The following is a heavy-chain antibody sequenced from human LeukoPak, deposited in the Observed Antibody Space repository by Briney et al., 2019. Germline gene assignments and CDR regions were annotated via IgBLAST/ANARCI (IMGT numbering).Heavy chain of an antibody. J-gene: IGHJ4*02. V-gene: IGHV3-23*01. Sequence: GGSLRLSCAASGFTFSSYAMSWVRQAPGKGLEWVSAISGSGGSTYYADSVKGRFTISRDNSKNTLYLQMNSLRAEDTAVYYCARDGNYYDSSGYYYPIRGYFDYWGQGTLVTVSS. D-gene: IGHD3-22*01. CDR3: ARDGNYYDSSGYYYPIRGYFDY. CDR1: GFTFSSYA. CDR2: ISGSGGST.